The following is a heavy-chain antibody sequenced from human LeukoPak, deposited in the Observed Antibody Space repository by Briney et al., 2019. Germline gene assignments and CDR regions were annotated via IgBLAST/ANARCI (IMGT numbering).Heavy chain of an antibody. D-gene: IGHD3-22*01. CDR2: MWHDGSNK. V-gene: IGHV3-33*06. Sequence: GGSLRLSCVASGFTFSSYGMHWVRQAPGKGLEWVAVMWHDGSNKYYADSVKGRFTISRDNSKNTLYLQMNSLRAEDTAVYYCAKSATHYYDSSGYYLDWGQGTLVTVSS. CDR1: GFTFSSYG. J-gene: IGHJ4*02. CDR3: AKSATHYYDSSGYYLD.